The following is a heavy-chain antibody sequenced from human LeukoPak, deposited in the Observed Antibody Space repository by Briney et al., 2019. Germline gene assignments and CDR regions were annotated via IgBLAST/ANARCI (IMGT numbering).Heavy chain of an antibody. CDR1: GFTFSSYA. D-gene: IGHD3-22*01. Sequence: GGSLRLSCAASGFTFSSYAWSWVGQAPGKGRGWVSAISGSGGSTYYADSVKGRFTISRDNSKNTLYLQMNSLRAEDTAVYYCAKVITMIVVDDLQLDYWGQGTLVTVSS. V-gene: IGHV3-23*01. J-gene: IGHJ4*02. CDR2: ISGSGGST. CDR3: AKVITMIVVDDLQLDY.